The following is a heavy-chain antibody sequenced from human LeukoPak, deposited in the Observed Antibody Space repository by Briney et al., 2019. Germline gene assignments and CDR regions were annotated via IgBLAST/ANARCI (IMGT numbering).Heavy chain of an antibody. Sequence: GASVKVSCKASGYTFTSYGISWVRQAPGQGLEWMGWISAYNGNTNYAQKLQGRVTMTTDTSTSTAYMELRSLRSDDTAVYYCARERSHYYYDSSGYRDYWGQGTLVTVSS. V-gene: IGHV1-18*01. CDR1: GYTFTSYG. J-gene: IGHJ4*02. D-gene: IGHD3-22*01. CDR3: ARERSHYYYDSSGYRDY. CDR2: ISAYNGNT.